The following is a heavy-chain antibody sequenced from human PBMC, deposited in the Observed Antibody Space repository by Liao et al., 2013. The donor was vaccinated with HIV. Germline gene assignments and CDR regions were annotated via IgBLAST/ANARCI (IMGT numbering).Heavy chain of an antibody. V-gene: IGHV4-34*01. CDR2: INHSGSA. CDR3: ASYPYYGSGLDAFDI. J-gene: IGHJ3*02. Sequence: QVQLQQWGAGLLKPSETLSLTCAVYGGSFSQYYWSWIRQPPGKGLEWIAEINHSGSATYSPSLKSRVTISVDTSRNQFSLKLSSVTAADTAVYYCASYPYYGSGLDAFDIWGQGTMVTVSS. D-gene: IGHD3-10*01. CDR1: GGSFSQYY.